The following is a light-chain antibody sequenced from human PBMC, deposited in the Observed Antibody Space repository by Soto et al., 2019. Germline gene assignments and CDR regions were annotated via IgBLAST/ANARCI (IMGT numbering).Light chain of an antibody. CDR3: QQYYSYPHT. Sequence: AIRMTQSPSSLSASTGVRVTITCRASQGISSYLAWYQQKPGKAPKLLIYAASTLQSGVPSRFSGSGSGTDFTLTISCLQSEDFATYYCQQYYSYPHTFGGGTKVEIK. V-gene: IGKV1-8*01. CDR1: QGISSY. CDR2: AAS. J-gene: IGKJ4*01.